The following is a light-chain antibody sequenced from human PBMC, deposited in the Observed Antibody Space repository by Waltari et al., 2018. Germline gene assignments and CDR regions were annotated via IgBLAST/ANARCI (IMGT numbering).Light chain of an antibody. J-gene: IGLJ2*01. V-gene: IGLV2-14*01. CDR2: EVS. CDR1: SSDVGGYNY. CDR3: SSYTSSSTLV. Sequence: QSALTQPAPVSGSPGQSTTISCPGTSSDVGGYNYVSWYQQHPGKAPKLMIYEVSNRPSGVSNRFSGSKSGNTASLTISGLQAEDEADYYCSSYTSSSTLVFGGGTKLTVL.